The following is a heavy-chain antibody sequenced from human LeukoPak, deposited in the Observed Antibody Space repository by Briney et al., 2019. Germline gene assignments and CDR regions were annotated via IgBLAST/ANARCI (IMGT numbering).Heavy chain of an antibody. J-gene: IGHJ3*02. V-gene: IGHV3-64*01. CDR3: AREGHSSGYCGAFDI. CDR2: ISDNGVGT. D-gene: IGHD3-22*01. Sequence: GGSLRLSCEVSGITFSTSVMHWVRQGPGKGLEYVSGISDNGVGTYYASSVKGRFTISRDNSKSTLYLQMDSLKDEDMAMYYCAREGHSSGYCGAFDIWGPGTMVTVSS. CDR1: GITFSTSV.